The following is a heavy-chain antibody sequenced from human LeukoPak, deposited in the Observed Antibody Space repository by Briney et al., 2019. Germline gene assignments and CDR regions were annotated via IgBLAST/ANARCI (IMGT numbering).Heavy chain of an antibody. CDR2: IYYSGNT. V-gene: IGHV4-59*01. CDR1: RGSISNYY. D-gene: IGHD6-19*01. CDR3: ARGDGSGWPLDK. Sequence: SETLSLTCAVSRGSISNYYWSWFRQPPGKGLERIGYIYYSGNTNYNPSLKSRVTISVDTSKNQFSLKLSSVTAADTAVYYCARGDGSGWPLDKWGQGTLVTVSS. J-gene: IGHJ4*02.